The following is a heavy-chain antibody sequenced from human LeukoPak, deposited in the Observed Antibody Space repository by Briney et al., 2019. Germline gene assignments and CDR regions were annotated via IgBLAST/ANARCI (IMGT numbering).Heavy chain of an antibody. J-gene: IGHJ4*02. CDR3: ARLDSSSWYY. CDR2: IFPGDSDT. V-gene: IGHV5-51*01. Sequence: GESXXXXXXXXXXXFTSNWIGWVRQMPGKGLEWMGIIFPGDSDTRYSPAFQGQVTISADKSISTAYLQWSSLKASDTAMYYCARLDSSSWYYWGQGTRVSVSS. CDR1: XXXFTSNW. D-gene: IGHD6-13*01.